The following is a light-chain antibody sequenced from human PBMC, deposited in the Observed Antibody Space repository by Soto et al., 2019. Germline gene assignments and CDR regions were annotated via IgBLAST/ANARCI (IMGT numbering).Light chain of an antibody. V-gene: IGKV1-12*01. J-gene: IGKJ4*01. CDR2: AAS. Sequence: DIQMTQSPSSVSASVGDRVTITCRASQCISKWLAWYQQKPGEAPKLLIYAASNLRSGVPSRFSGSGSGTDFTLTLSSLQPEDFATYYCQQANSLFPLNFGGGTKVEIK. CDR3: QQANSLFPLN. CDR1: QCISKW.